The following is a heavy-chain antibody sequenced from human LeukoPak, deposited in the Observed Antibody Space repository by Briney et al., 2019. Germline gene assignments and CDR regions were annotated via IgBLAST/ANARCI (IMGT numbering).Heavy chain of an antibody. V-gene: IGHV4-38-2*02. CDR1: GYSISSHYY. D-gene: IGHD1-1*01. CDR3: ARDHNPDKWFDP. J-gene: IGHJ5*02. Sequence: SETLSLTCTVSGYSISSHYYWGWIRQPPGKGLEWIGSVYHSGSTYYNPSLKGRVTISLDTSKNQFSLKVTSVTAADTAVYYCARDHNPDKWFDPWGQGTLVTVSS. CDR2: VYHSGST.